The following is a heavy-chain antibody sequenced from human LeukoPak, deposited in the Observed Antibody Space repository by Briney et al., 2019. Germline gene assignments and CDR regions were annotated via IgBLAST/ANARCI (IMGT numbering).Heavy chain of an antibody. J-gene: IGHJ4*02. V-gene: IGHV1-69*13. D-gene: IGHD1-26*01. CDR2: IIPIFGTA. CDR1: GGTFSSYA. Sequence: SVKVSCKASGGTFSSYAISWVRQAPGQGLEWMGGIIPIFGTANYAQKFQGRVTITADESTSTAYMELSSLRSADTAVYYCARVRIVGATTVDYWGQGTLVTVSS. CDR3: ARVRIVGATTVDY.